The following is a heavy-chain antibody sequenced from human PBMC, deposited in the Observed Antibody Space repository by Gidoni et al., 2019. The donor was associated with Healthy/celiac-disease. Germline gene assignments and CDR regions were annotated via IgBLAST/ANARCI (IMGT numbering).Heavy chain of an antibody. D-gene: IGHD3-22*01. CDR3: ARQPPPITMILEGFDP. CDR2: IYYSGST. J-gene: IGHJ5*02. Sequence: QLQLQESGPGLVKPSETLSLTCTVSGGSISSSSYYWGWIRQPPGKGLEWIGSIYYSGSTYYNPSLKSRVTISVDTSKNQFSLKLSSVTAADTAVYYCARQPPPITMILEGFDPWGQGTLVTVSS. CDR1: GGSISSSSYY. V-gene: IGHV4-39*01.